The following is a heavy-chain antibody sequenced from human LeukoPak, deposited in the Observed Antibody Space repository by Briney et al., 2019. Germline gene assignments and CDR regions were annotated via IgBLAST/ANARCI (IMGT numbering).Heavy chain of an antibody. V-gene: IGHV3-7*04. CDR1: GFPSSNFW. Sequence: GSSLSLCYAVSGFPSSNFWRSWVRMPPGKGQEWVANINQDGSEKYYVDSVRGRFAISRDNAKNSLYLQMNSLRPEDTAMYYCTGETYYFDHWGQGALVTVSS. CDR3: TGETYYFDH. J-gene: IGHJ4*02. CDR2: INQDGSEK.